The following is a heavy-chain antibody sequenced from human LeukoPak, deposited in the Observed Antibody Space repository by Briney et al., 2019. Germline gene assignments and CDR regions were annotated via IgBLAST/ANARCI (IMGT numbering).Heavy chain of an antibody. V-gene: IGHV1-18*01. Sequence: ASVKVSCKASGYTLTSYGISWVRQAPGQGLEWMGWISAYNGNTNYAQKLQGRVTMTTDTSTSTAYMELRSLRSDDTAVYYCARDQGYCSSTSCLYWFDPWGQGTLVTVSS. CDR2: ISAYNGNT. J-gene: IGHJ5*02. D-gene: IGHD2-2*01. CDR1: GYTLTSYG. CDR3: ARDQGYCSSTSCLYWFDP.